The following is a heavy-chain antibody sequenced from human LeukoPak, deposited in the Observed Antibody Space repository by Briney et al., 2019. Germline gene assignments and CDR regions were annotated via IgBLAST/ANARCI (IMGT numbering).Heavy chain of an antibody. J-gene: IGHJ4*02. V-gene: IGHV3-64*01. CDR1: GFTFSDYT. D-gene: IGHD4-23*01. Sequence: PGGSLRLSCVVSGFTFSDYTMHWVRQAPGKGLEYVSAISSYGDNTYYANSLKGRFTISRDNSKNTLYLQMGSLRADDMAVYHCARATNSYGGNSDFWGQGTLVTVSS. CDR2: ISSYGDNT. CDR3: ARATNSYGGNSDF.